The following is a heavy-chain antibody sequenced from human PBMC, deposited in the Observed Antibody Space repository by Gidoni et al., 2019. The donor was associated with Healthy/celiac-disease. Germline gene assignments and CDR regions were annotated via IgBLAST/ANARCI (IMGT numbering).Heavy chain of an antibody. Sequence: QVQLVQSGAEVKKPGSSVKVSCKASGGTFSSYAISWVRQAPGQGLEWMGGIIPIFGTANYAQKFQGRVTITADESTSTAYMELSSLRSEDTAVYYCAREKYYDFWSGYYLDAFDIWGQGTMVTVSS. J-gene: IGHJ3*02. V-gene: IGHV1-69*01. D-gene: IGHD3-3*01. CDR1: GGTFSSYA. CDR3: AREKYYDFWSGYYLDAFDI. CDR2: IIPIFGTA.